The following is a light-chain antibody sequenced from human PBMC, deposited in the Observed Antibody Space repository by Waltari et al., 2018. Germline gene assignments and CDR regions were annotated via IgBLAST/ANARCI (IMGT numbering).Light chain of an antibody. CDR1: SSVIGSYNV. V-gene: IGLV2-23*02. CDR2: EVI. Sequence: QSALTQPASVSGSPGQSTTIPCTGSSSVIGSYNVVSWYQHHPGKAPKLVIYEVINRPSGVSNRFSGSKSGNTASLTISGLQAEDEADYYCCSYAGSVVFGGGTKLTVL. J-gene: IGLJ2*01. CDR3: CSYAGSVV.